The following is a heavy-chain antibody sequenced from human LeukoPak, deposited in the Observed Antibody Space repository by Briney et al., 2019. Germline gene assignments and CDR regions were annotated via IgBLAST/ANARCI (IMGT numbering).Heavy chain of an antibody. D-gene: IGHD3-22*01. J-gene: IGHJ6*03. CDR2: IYTSGST. V-gene: IGHV4-4*07. Sequence: SSETLSLTCTVSGNSFGDYYWSWIRQPAGKGLEWIGRIYTSGSTTYNPSLKSRVTMSVDTSKNQFSLKLSSVTAADTAVYYCASNPHSSGYSSFLYYYYMDVWGKGTTVTISS. CDR3: ASNPHSSGYSSFLYYYYMDV. CDR1: GNSFGDYY.